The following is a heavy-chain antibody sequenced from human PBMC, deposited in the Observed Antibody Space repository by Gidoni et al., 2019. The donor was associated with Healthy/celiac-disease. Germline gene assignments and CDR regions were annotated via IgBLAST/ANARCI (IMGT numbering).Heavy chain of an antibody. Sequence: QLQLQESGPGLVKPSETLSLTCTVSGGSISSSSYYWGWIRQPPGKGLEWIGSIYYSGSTYYNPSLKSRVTISVDTSKNQFSLKLSSVTAADTAVYYCARRVTTVTTWGMGWFDPWGQGTLVTVSS. CDR2: IYYSGST. CDR3: ARRVTTVTTWGMGWFDP. V-gene: IGHV4-39*01. D-gene: IGHD4-17*01. J-gene: IGHJ5*02. CDR1: GGSISSSSYY.